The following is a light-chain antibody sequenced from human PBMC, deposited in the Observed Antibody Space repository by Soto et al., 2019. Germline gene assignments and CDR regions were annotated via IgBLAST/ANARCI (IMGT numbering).Light chain of an antibody. J-gene: IGLJ1*01. CDR1: SIDIGSYNR. V-gene: IGLV2-18*02. CDR2: EVS. CDR3: NSYTSANTYV. Sequence: QSELTQPPYVSGSPGQSLTISCPGTSIDIGSYNRVSWYQQPPGTAPKLMIYEVSNRPSGVPDRFSGSKSGNTASLTISGLQPEDEADYYCNSYTSANTYVFGTGTKVTVL.